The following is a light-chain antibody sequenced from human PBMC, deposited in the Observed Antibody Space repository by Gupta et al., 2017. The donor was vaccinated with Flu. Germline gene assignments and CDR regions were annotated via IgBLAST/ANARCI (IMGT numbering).Light chain of an antibody. J-gene: IGLJ2*01. CDR2: QDS. V-gene: IGLV3-1*01. Sequence: SYELTPPPSVSVSPGQTASITCSGDKLGDKYACWYQQKPGQSPVLVIYQDSKRPSGIPERFSGSNSGNTATLTISGTQAMDEADYYCQAWDSSTERVFGGGTKLTVL. CDR1: KLGDKY. CDR3: QAWDSSTERV.